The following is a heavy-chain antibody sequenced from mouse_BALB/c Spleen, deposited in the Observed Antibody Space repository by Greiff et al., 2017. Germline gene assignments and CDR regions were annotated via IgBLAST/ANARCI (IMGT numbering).Heavy chain of an antibody. CDR3: ARYNYGSSYDWYFDV. Sequence: VQLKESGPELVKPGASVKIPCKASGYTFTDYNMDWVKQSHGKSLEWIGDINPNNGGTIYNQKFKGKATLTVDKSSSTAYMELRSLTSEDTAVYYCARYNYGSSYDWYFDVWGAGTTVTVSS. CDR2: INPNNGGT. V-gene: IGHV1-18*01. CDR1: GYTFTDYN. D-gene: IGHD1-1*01. J-gene: IGHJ1*01.